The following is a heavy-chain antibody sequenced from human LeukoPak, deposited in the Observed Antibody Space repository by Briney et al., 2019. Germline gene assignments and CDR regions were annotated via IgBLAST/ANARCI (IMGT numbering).Heavy chain of an antibody. D-gene: IGHD2-21*01. CDR1: GYTFTSYG. J-gene: IGHJ4*02. V-gene: IGHV1-18*04. CDR3: AKLWPAAEFFDY. Sequence: ASVKVSRKASGYTFTSYGISWVRQAPGQGLEWMGWISAYNGNTNYAQKLQGRVTMTTDTSTSTAYMELRSLRSDDTAVYYCAKLWPAAEFFDYWGQGTLVTVSS. CDR2: ISAYNGNT.